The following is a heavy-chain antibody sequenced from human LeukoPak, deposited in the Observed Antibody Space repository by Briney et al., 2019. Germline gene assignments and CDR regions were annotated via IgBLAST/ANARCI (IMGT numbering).Heavy chain of an antibody. CDR1: GFTFSSYW. Sequence: GGSLRPSCAAAGFTFSSYWMHWVRQAPGKGLVWVSRINSDGSSTSYADSVKGRFTISRDNAKNTLYLQMNSLNAEDTSVYYCAVFGVVNPLCFDYWGQGTLVTVSS. D-gene: IGHD3-3*01. CDR2: INSDGSST. CDR3: AVFGVVNPLCFDY. V-gene: IGHV3-74*01. J-gene: IGHJ4*02.